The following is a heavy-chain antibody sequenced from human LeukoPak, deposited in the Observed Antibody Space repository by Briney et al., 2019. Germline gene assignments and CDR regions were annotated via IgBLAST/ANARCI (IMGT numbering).Heavy chain of an antibody. D-gene: IGHD3-10*01. CDR2: VSPYNGDT. V-gene: IGHV1-18*01. CDR3: ARDFFASGSYTLDY. J-gene: IGHJ4*02. CDR1: GYTFIRYG. Sequence: ASVKVSCKASGYTFIRYGLSWVRQAPGQGLEWMGWVSPYNGDTNYAQKLQGRVTMTTDTSTSTAYMDLGSLRSDDTAVYYCARDFFASGSYTLDYWGQGTLVTVSS.